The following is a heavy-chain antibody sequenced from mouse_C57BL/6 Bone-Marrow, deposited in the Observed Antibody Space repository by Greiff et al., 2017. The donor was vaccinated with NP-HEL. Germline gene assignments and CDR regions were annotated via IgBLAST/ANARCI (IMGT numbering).Heavy chain of an antibody. CDR3: ARRLSLYYFDY. V-gene: IGHV5-9*01. CDR1: GFTFSSYT. Sequence: EVQVVESGGGLVKPGGSLKLSCAASGFTFSSYTMSWVRQTPEKRLEWVATISGGGGNTYYPDSVKGRFTIARDNAKNTLYLQMSSLRSEDTALYYCARRLSLYYFDYGGQGTTLTVSS. CDR2: ISGGGGNT. D-gene: IGHD2-2*01. J-gene: IGHJ2*01.